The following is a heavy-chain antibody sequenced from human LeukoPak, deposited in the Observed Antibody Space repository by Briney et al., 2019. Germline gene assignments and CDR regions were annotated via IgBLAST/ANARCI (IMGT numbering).Heavy chain of an antibody. Sequence: ASVKVSCKASGYTFTGYYMHWVRQAPGQGLEWMGWINPNSGGTNYAQKFQGRVTMTRDTSNSTAYMELSRLRSDDTAVYYCASEADYYDSSGYQTGFDYWGQGTLVTVSS. J-gene: IGHJ4*02. CDR2: INPNSGGT. D-gene: IGHD3-22*01. CDR3: ASEADYYDSSGYQTGFDY. V-gene: IGHV1-2*02. CDR1: GYTFTGYY.